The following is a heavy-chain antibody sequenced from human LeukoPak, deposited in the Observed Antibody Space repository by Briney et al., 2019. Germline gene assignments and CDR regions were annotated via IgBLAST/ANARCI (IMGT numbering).Heavy chain of an antibody. CDR3: ARATPLRYFDWLLHLPFDY. CDR2: INHSGST. J-gene: IGHJ4*02. Sequence: PSGTLSLTCAVSGGSISSSNWWNWIRQPPGKGLEWIGEINHSGSTNYNPSLKSRVTISVDTSKNQFSLKLSSVTAADTAVYYCARATPLRYFDWLLHLPFDYWGQGTPVTVSS. CDR1: GGSISSSNW. D-gene: IGHD3-9*01. V-gene: IGHV4-4*02.